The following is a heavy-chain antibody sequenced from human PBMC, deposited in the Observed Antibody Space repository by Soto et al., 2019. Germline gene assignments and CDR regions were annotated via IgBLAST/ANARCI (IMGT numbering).Heavy chain of an antibody. CDR3: ARFPVTTSNWFDP. Sequence: PSETLSLTCTVSGGSISSYYWSWIRQPPGKGLEWIGYIYYSGSTNYNPSLKSRVTISVDTSKNQFSLKLSSVTAADTAVYYCARFPVTTSNWFDPWGQGTLVTV. CDR2: IYYSGST. V-gene: IGHV4-59*01. D-gene: IGHD4-4*01. J-gene: IGHJ5*02. CDR1: GGSISSYY.